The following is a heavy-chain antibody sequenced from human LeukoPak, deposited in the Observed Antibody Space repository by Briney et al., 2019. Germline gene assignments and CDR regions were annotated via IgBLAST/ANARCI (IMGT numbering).Heavy chain of an antibody. CDR3: ARHALISGNWFDP. CDR2: IYHSGST. J-gene: IGHJ5*02. D-gene: IGHD2/OR15-2a*01. V-gene: IGHV4-38-2*01. Sequence: PSETLSLTCAVSGYSIGSGYYWGWIRQPPGKGPEWIGSIYHSGSTYYNPSLKSRVTISVDTSKNQFSLKLRSVTAADTAVYYCARHALISGNWFDPWGQGTLVTVSS. CDR1: GYSIGSGYY.